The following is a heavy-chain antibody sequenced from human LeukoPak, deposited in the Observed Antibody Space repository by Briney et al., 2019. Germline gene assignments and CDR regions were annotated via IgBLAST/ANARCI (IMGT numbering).Heavy chain of an antibody. D-gene: IGHD3-22*01. CDR2: ISSSGSTI. CDR1: GFTFSDYY. Sequence: KPGGSLRLSCAASGFTFSDYYMSWIRQAPGKGLEWVSYISSSGSTIYYADSVKGRFTISRDNSKNTLYLQMNSLRAEDTAVYYCAKNIVVVSYYFDYWGQGTLVTVSS. V-gene: IGHV3-11*01. J-gene: IGHJ4*02. CDR3: AKNIVVVSYYFDY.